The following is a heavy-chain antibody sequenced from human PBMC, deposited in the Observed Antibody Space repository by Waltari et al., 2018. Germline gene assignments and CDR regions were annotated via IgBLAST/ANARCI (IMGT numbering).Heavy chain of an antibody. V-gene: IGHV4-59*01. CDR1: GGSISSYY. D-gene: IGHD2-2*01. CDR2: IYYSGTT. Sequence: QVQLQESGPGLVKPSETLSLTCTVSGGSISSYYWAWIRQPPGKGLDWIGYIYYSGTTNHDPSLKSRVTISVDTSKNQFSLKLSSVTAADTAVYYCARGLGYCSSNRCFDAFDIWGQGTMVTVSS. J-gene: IGHJ3*02. CDR3: ARGLGYCSSNRCFDAFDI.